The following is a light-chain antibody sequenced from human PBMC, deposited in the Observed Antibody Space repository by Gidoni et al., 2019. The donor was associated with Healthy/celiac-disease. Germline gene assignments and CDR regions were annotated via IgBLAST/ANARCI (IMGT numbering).Light chain of an antibody. CDR2: EVS. CDR1: SSDVGGYNY. J-gene: IGLJ1*01. Sequence: QSALTQPASVSGSPGQSITISCTGTSSDVGGYNYVSWYQQHPGKAPNLMIYEVSNRPSGVSNRFSGSKSGNTASLTSSGRQAEDEADYYCSSYTSSSTRVFGTGTKVTVL. V-gene: IGLV2-14*01. CDR3: SSYTSSSTRV.